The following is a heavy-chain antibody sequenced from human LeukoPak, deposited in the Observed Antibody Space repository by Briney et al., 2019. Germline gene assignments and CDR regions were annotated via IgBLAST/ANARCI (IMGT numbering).Heavy chain of an antibody. CDR1: GFTFSSYV. CDR3: AKRAVGAAYYFDY. V-gene: IGHV3-23*01. Sequence: PGGSLRLSCAASGFTFSSYVMSWDRQAPGKGLEWVSDISSSGDSTHYADSVKGRFTISRDNSKNTLFLQMNSLRAEDTAVYYCAKRAVGAAYYFDYWGQGTLVTVSS. CDR2: ISSSGDST. D-gene: IGHD2-15*01. J-gene: IGHJ4*02.